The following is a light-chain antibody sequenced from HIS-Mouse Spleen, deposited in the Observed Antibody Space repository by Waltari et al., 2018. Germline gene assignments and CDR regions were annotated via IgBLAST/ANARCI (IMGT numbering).Light chain of an antibody. J-gene: IGKJ1*01. CDR2: AAS. Sequence: IRMTQSPSSLSASTGARVTITCRASQGISSYLAWYQQKPGKAPKLLIYAASTLQSGVPSRFSGSGSGTDFTLTISCLQSEDFATYYCQQYYSYPPWTFGQGTKVEIK. V-gene: IGKV1-8*01. CDR1: QGISSY. CDR3: QQYYSYPPWT.